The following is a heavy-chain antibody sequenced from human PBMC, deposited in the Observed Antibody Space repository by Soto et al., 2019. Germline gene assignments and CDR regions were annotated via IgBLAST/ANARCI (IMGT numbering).Heavy chain of an antibody. J-gene: IGHJ4*02. CDR1: GFTFSSYA. D-gene: IGHD6-19*01. Sequence: EVQLLESGGGLVQPGGSLRLSCAASGFTFSSYAMNWVRQAPGRGLEWVSVISGSGDSTYYADSVKGRFTISRDNSKNTLYLQMNSLRAEYTAVYYCARRSSGWYFDYWGQGTLITVSS. V-gene: IGHV3-23*01. CDR2: ISGSGDST. CDR3: ARRSSGWYFDY.